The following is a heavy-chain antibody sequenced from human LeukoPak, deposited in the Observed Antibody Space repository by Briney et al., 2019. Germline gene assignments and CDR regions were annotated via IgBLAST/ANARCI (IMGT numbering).Heavy chain of an antibody. CDR3: ARIGYDNSYGGEAY. V-gene: IGHV3-74*01. D-gene: IGHD5-18*01. Sequence: GGSLGLSCAASGFTFSTSWMHWVRQAPGKGLGWVSRINRDARETYYADSVKGRFTISRDNAKNTLYLQMNSLRVEETAVSYCARIGYDNSYGGEAYWGQGTLVTVSS. CDR1: GFTFSTSW. CDR2: INRDARET. J-gene: IGHJ4*02.